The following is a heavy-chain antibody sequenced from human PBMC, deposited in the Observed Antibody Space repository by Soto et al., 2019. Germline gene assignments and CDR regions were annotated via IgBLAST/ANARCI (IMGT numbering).Heavy chain of an antibody. CDR2: ISSSSSYI. J-gene: IGHJ4*02. V-gene: IGHV3-21*01. CDR1: GFTFSSYS. Sequence: EVQLVESGGGLVKPGGSLRLSCAASGFTFSSYSMNWVRQAPGKGLEWVSSISSSSSYIYYADSVKGRFTISRDNAKNSVYLQMNSLRAEDTAVYYCARVVITVACDYWGQGTLVTVSS. D-gene: IGHD6-19*01. CDR3: ARVVITVACDY.